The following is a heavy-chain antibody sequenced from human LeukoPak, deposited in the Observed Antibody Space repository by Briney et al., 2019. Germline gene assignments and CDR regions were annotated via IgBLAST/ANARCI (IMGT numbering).Heavy chain of an antibody. V-gene: IGHV1-2*06. Sequence: ASVKVSCKASGYTFTGYYMHWVRQAPGQGIEWMGRINPNSGGTNYAQKFQGRVTMTRDTSISTAYMELSRLRSDDTAVYYCASSLPRGPYYFDYWGQGTLVTVSS. CDR1: GYTFTGYY. CDR2: INPNSGGT. D-gene: IGHD5-12*01. J-gene: IGHJ4*02. CDR3: ASSLPRGPYYFDY.